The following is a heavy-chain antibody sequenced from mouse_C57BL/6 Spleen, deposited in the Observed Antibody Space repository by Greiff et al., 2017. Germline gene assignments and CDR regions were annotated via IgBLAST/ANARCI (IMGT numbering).Heavy chain of an antibody. J-gene: IGHJ4*01. CDR2: IYPGSGST. Sequence: QVQLQQSGAELVKPGASVKMSCKASGYTFTSYWITWVKQRPGQGLEWIGDIYPGSGSTNYNEKFTSKATLTVDTSSSTAYMQLSSLTSEDSAVYYCASYYYGSSYDYAMDYWGQGTSVTVSS. CDR3: ASYYYGSSYDYAMDY. V-gene: IGHV1-55*01. CDR1: GYTFTSYW. D-gene: IGHD1-1*01.